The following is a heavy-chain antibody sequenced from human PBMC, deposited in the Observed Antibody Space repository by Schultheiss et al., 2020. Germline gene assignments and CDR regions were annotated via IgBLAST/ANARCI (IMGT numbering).Heavy chain of an antibody. CDR3: ARSLPRWYMDV. V-gene: IGHV4-30-4*08. D-gene: IGHD4-23*01. CDR1: GGSINSGDFY. Sequence: SQTLSLTCTVSGGSINSGDFYWTWIRQHPGKGLEWLGNIYSSGAPYYNPSHRNRVTTVIDTSKNQFSLKLSSVTAADTAVYYCARSLPRWYMDVWGKGTTVTVSS. J-gene: IGHJ6*03. CDR2: IYSSGAP.